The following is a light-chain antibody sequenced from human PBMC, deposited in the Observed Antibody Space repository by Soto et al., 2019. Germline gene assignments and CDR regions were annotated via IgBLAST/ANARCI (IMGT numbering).Light chain of an antibody. CDR2: GAS. Sequence: EIVMTQSPATLSVSPGERATLSCRASQSVSSNLAWYQQKPGKAPRLLIYGASTRATGIPARFSGRGSGTEFTLPLSRLQSEDFSVYYCQQYNNWPRTFGQGTKVDIK. CDR1: QSVSSN. V-gene: IGKV3-15*01. J-gene: IGKJ1*01. CDR3: QQYNNWPRT.